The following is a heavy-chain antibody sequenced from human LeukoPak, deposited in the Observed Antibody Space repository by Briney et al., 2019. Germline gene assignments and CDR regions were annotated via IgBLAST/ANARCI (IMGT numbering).Heavy chain of an antibody. CDR2: INHSGST. Sequence: SETLSLTCAVYGGSFSGYYWSWLRQPPGKGLEWIGEINHSGSTNYNPSLKSRVTISVDTSKNQFSLKLSSVTAADTAVYYCARGNTMDRGVIILDYFDYWGQGTLVTVSS. J-gene: IGHJ4*02. V-gene: IGHV4-34*01. D-gene: IGHD3-10*01. CDR3: ARGNTMDRGVIILDYFDY. CDR1: GGSFSGYY.